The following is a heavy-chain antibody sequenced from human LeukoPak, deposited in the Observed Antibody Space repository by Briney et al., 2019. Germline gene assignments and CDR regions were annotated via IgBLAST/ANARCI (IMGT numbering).Heavy chain of an antibody. Sequence: GASVKVSCKASGYTFTGYYMHWVRQAPGQGLEWMGWINPNSGGTNYAQKFQGRVTMTRDTSISTAYMELSRLRSGDTAVYYCARENGNSGSYYEFDYWGQGTLVTVSS. D-gene: IGHD1-26*01. V-gene: IGHV1-2*02. CDR1: GYTFTGYY. J-gene: IGHJ4*02. CDR3: ARENGNSGSYYEFDY. CDR2: INPNSGGT.